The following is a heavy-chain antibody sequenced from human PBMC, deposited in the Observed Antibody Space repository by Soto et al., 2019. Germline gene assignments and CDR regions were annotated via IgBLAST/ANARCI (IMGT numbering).Heavy chain of an antibody. CDR1: GFTFSSYG. V-gene: IGHV3-33*01. CDR3: AGSQLDYWFDP. CDR2: IWYDGSNK. D-gene: IGHD6-13*01. Sequence: GGSLKLSCAASGFTFSSYGMHWVRQAPGKGLEWVAVIWYDGSNKYYADSVKGRFTISRDNSKNTLYLQMNSLRAEDTAVYYCAGSQLDYWFDPWGQGTLVTVSS. J-gene: IGHJ5*02.